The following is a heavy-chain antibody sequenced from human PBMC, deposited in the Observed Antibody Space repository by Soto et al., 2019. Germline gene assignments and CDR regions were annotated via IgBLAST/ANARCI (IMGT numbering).Heavy chain of an antibody. V-gene: IGHV2-5*02. CDR1: GFSLITSGVG. Sequence: QITLKEAGPTLVKPTQTLTLTCSFSGFSLITSGVGVGWIRQPPGKALEWLALIYWDDDKGYSTSLRSRLTHPQDPPKNPGGPTMAHMGPADPATEYCAHTMAPGNFDYWGQGTLVTVSS. J-gene: IGHJ4*02. CDR3: AHTMAPGNFDY. CDR2: IYWDDDK.